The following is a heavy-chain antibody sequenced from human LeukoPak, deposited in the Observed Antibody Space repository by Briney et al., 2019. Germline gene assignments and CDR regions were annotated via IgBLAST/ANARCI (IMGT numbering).Heavy chain of an antibody. D-gene: IGHD3-22*01. CDR1: GYTFTCYD. CDR3: ARVAYYDSSGYYYVMDAFDI. CDR2: MNPNSGNT. J-gene: IGHJ3*02. Sequence: ASVKVSCKASGYTFTCYDINWVRQATGQGLEWMGWMNPNSGNTGYAQKFQGRVTITRNTSISTAYMELSSLRSEDTAVYYCARVAYYDSSGYYYVMDAFDIWGQGTMVTVSS. V-gene: IGHV1-8*03.